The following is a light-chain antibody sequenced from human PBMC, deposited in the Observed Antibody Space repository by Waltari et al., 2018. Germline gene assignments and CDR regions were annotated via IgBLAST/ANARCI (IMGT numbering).Light chain of an antibody. CDR2: DVS. CDR3: SSQSSDNVVL. CDR1: SSDVGTYNS. V-gene: IGLV2-14*03. Sequence: PGQSITISCTGTSSDVGTYNSVSWYQDHPGQGPKVIIYDVSDRPSGVSARFSGSKSGNTASLTISGLQAEDEADYYCSSQSSDNVVLFGGGTKVTVL. J-gene: IGLJ3*02.